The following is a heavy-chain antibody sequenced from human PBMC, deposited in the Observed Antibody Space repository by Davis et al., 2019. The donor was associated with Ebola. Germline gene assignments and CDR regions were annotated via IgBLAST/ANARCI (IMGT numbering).Heavy chain of an antibody. V-gene: IGHV3-66*01. D-gene: IGHD5-18*01. J-gene: IGHJ5*02. CDR1: GFTFSSYW. CDR2: IYSGGST. Sequence: GESLKISCAASGFTFSSYWMSWVRQAPGKGLEWVSVIYSGGSTYYADSVKGRFTISRDNSKNTLYLQMNSLRAEDTAVYYCAREGETAMAPWGQGTLVTVSS. CDR3: AREGETAMAP.